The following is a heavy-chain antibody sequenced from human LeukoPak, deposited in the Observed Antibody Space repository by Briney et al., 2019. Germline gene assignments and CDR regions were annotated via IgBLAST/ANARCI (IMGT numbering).Heavy chain of an antibody. CDR2: IYSGGST. D-gene: IGHD6-13*01. CDR1: GFIVSSNY. Sequence: GGSLRLSCAASGFIVSSNYMSWVRQAPGKGLEWVSVIYSGGSTYYADSVKGRFTISRDNSKNTLYLQMNSLRAEDTAVYYCARATAAGPIDYRGQGTLVTVSS. CDR3: ARATAAGPIDY. V-gene: IGHV3-66*01. J-gene: IGHJ4*02.